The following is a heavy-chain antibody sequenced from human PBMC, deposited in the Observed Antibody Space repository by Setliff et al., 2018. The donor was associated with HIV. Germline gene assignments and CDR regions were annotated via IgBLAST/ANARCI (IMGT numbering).Heavy chain of an antibody. CDR2: MNPNSGNT. J-gene: IGHJ6*02. V-gene: IGHV1-8*02. CDR3: ARLGSGWSDSYYYAMDI. Sequence: ASVKVSCKASGGPFSSYAINWVRQATGQGLEWMGWMNPNSGNTGYAQKFQGRVTMTIDTSTSRAYMELRSLRSDDTAMYFCARLGSGWSDSYYYAMDIWGQGTTVTVSS. CDR1: GGPFSSYA. D-gene: IGHD6-19*01.